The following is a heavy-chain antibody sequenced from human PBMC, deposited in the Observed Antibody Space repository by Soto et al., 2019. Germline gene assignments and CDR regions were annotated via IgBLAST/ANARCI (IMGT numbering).Heavy chain of an antibody. CDR1: GFTVSNNY. CDR3: ATQRGGGGY. Sequence: EVQLVESGGGLIQPGGSLRLSCAVSGFTVSNNYMSWVRQAPGKGLEGVSVIYSGGYTAYGDSVKGRFTISRDNSKNTLYIQMNTRRAADPACFSWATQRGGGGYWGQGTLVTVSS. J-gene: IGHJ4*02. D-gene: IGHD6-25*01. V-gene: IGHV3-53*01. CDR2: IYSGGYT.